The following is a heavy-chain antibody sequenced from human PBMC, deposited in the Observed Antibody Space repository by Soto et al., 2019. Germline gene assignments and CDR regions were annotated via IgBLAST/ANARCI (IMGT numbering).Heavy chain of an antibody. D-gene: IGHD6-6*01. Sequence: PSQTLSLTCAISGDSVSSNSAAWNWIRQSPSRGLEWLGRTYYRSKWYNDYAVSVNSRITINPDTSRNQFSLQLNSVTPEDTAVYYCARGVAARTDYYYGMDVWGQGTTVTVSS. CDR3: ARGVAARTDYYYGMDV. CDR2: TYYRSKWYN. V-gene: IGHV6-1*01. CDR1: GDSVSSNSAA. J-gene: IGHJ6*02.